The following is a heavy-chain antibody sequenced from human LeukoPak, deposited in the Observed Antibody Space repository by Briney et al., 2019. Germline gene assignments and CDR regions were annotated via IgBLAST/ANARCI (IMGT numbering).Heavy chain of an antibody. CDR3: AKVYGGNSYAFDI. V-gene: IGHV3-23*01. J-gene: IGHJ3*02. D-gene: IGHD4-23*01. CDR2: ISGSGGST. Sequence: GGSLRLSCAASGCTFSSYAMSWVRQAPGKGLEWISAISGSGGSTYYADSVKGRLTISRDNSKNTLYLQMNSLRAEDTAVYYCAKVYGGNSYAFDIWGQGTMVTVSS. CDR1: GCTFSSYA.